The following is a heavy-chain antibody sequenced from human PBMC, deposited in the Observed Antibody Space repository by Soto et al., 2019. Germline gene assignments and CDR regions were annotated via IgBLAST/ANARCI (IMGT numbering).Heavy chain of an antibody. Sequence: QLQLQESGPGLVKPSETLSLSCTVSGDSISSTTYYWGWIRQPPGKGLEWIGRIYNSGSAYYNPSIKSRVTVSVDTSKHQFSLKLISVTATDTAVYYCARSLRSFDWLFAYWGQGTLVTVSS. V-gene: IGHV4-39*01. CDR2: IYNSGSA. CDR1: GDSISSTTYY. J-gene: IGHJ4*02. D-gene: IGHD3-9*01. CDR3: ARSLRSFDWLFAY.